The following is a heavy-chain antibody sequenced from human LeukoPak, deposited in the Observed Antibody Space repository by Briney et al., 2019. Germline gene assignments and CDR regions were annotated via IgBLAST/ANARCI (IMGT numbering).Heavy chain of an antibody. J-gene: IGHJ4*02. D-gene: IGHD2-15*01. V-gene: IGHV3-23*01. Sequence: GGSLRLSCAACGFIFNNYGLIWVRQAPGKGLEWVSAISNDGGGTNYADFVKGRFTISSDNSKNTLYLQMNSLRAEDTAIYYCAKDCNGGNCYIDYWGQGTLVTVAS. CDR1: GFIFNNYG. CDR2: ISNDGGGT. CDR3: AKDCNGGNCYIDY.